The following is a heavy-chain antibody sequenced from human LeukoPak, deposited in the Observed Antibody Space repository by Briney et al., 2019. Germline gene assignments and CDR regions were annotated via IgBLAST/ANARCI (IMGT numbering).Heavy chain of an antibody. V-gene: IGHV3-23*01. J-gene: IGHJ4*02. CDR1: GFTFSRYA. CDR2: ITGSGGST. Sequence: PGGSLRLSCAASGFTFSRYAMSWVRQAPAKGLEWVSDITGSGGSTHYADSVKGRFTISRDNSKNTLYLQMNSLRAEDTAVYYCAKWAVSGRGFDYWGQGTLVTVSS. CDR3: AKWAVSGRGFDY. D-gene: IGHD6-19*01.